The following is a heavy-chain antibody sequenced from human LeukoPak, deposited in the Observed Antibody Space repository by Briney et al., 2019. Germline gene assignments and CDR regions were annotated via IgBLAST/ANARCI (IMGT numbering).Heavy chain of an antibody. J-gene: IGHJ6*03. D-gene: IGHD6-13*01. CDR2: ISSSGSTI. CDR3: ARLSYSSSWYFHADPYMDV. Sequence: GGSLRLSCAASGFTFSDYYMSWVRQAPGKGLEWVSYISSSGSTIYYADSVKGRFTISRDNAKNSLYLQMNSLRAEDTAVYYCARLSYSSSWYFHADPYMDVWGKGTTVTVSS. CDR1: GFTFSDYY. V-gene: IGHV3-11*04.